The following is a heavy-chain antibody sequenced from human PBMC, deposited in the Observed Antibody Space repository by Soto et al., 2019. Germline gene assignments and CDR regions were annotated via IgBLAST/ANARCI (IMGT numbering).Heavy chain of an antibody. CDR3: ARGRGAAADYFDF. J-gene: IGHJ4*02. CDR2: ISSSTSHT. V-gene: IGHV3-11*05. CDR1: GFTFSDYY. Sequence: QVQLVESGGGLVKPGGSLRLSCAVSGFTFSDYYMTWIRQAPGKGREWVSYISSSTSHTNYADSVKGRFSISRDNAKNSLFLQMYSLRAEDTAVYYCARGRGAAADYFDFWGQGTLVTVSS. D-gene: IGHD6-13*01.